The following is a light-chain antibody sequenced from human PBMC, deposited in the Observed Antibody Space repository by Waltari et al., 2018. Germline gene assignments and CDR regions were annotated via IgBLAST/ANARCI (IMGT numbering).Light chain of an antibody. V-gene: IGKV1-9*01. CDR2: AAS. CDR1: QGIGSY. CDR3: QQSNSYPFT. J-gene: IGKJ3*01. Sequence: IQLTQSPSSLSASVGDRVTITCRASQGIGSYLAWYQQKPGKAPKLLIYAASTLKNAVPSRFSGSGFGTDFTLTISSLQPEDFATSYCQQSNSYPFTFGPGTKVDIK.